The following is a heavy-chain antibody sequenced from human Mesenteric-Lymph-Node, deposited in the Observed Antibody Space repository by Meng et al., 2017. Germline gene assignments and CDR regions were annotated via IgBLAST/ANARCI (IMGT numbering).Heavy chain of an antibody. J-gene: IGHJ3*02. V-gene: IGHV3-23*01. Sequence: GGSLRLSCAASGFSFNNYVMSWVRQAPGKGLEWISGITGSGDNTYYADSVKGRFTVSRDNSKNTLSLEMNSLRAEDTAVYYCAKDPVRGVIITSDAFDIWGQGTMVTVSS. CDR2: ITGSGDNT. D-gene: IGHD3-10*01. CDR3: AKDPVRGVIITSDAFDI. CDR1: GFSFNNYV.